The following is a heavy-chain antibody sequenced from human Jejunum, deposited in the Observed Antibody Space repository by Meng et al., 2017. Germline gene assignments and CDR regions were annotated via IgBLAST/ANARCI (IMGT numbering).Heavy chain of an antibody. V-gene: IGHV5-51*01. CDR3: ARRDDVTAAPFDY. CDR1: GYSFTDYW. CDR2: ISPRNSDT. J-gene: IGHJ4*02. D-gene: IGHD2-2*01. Sequence: GESLKISCKGSGYSFTDYWIGWVRQMPGKGLEWMALISPRNSDTRYSPSFQGHVTISVDESISTAYLQWSSLNASDTAVYFCARRDDVTAAPFDYWGQGTLVTFSS.